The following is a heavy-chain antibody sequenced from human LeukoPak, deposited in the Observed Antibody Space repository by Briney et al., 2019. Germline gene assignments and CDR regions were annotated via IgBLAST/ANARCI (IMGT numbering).Heavy chain of an antibody. CDR3: ARVYYYDSSGYYYYGMDV. Sequence: SQTLSLTCTVSGGSIGSGGYYWSWIRQPPGKGLECIGYIYQSGSTYYTPSLKSRVTISVDTSKNQFSLKLSSVTAADTAVYYCARVYYYDSSGYYYYGMDVWGQGTTVTVSS. V-gene: IGHV4-30-2*01. J-gene: IGHJ6*02. CDR2: IYQSGST. D-gene: IGHD3-22*01. CDR1: GGSIGSGGYY.